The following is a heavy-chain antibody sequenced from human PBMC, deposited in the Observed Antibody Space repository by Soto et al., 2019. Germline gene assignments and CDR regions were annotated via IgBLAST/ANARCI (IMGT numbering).Heavy chain of an antibody. J-gene: IGHJ4*02. CDR2: IYYSGST. V-gene: IGHV4-59*01. D-gene: IGHD2-2*01. Sequence: SETLSLTCTVSGGSISSYYWSWIRQPPGKGLEWIGYIYYSGSTNYNPSLKSRVTISVDTSKNQFSLKLSSVTAADTAVYYCARGYQLHYWGQGTLVTVS. CDR1: GGSISSYY. CDR3: ARGYQLHY.